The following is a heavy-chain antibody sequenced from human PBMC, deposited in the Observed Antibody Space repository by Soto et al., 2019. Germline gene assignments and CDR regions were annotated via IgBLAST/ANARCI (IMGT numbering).Heavy chain of an antibody. Sequence: QVQLQESGPGLVKPSQTLSLTCIVSGGSISNVNDCWSWIRQRPDKGLEWIGHIYSGGSIYNNPSLTSRVTILVSTSKIQSSLQLSSVSAADTAVYYCARGPAGDKVDYWGQGTLVTVSS. D-gene: IGHD7-27*01. J-gene: IGHJ4*02. CDR2: IYSGGSI. V-gene: IGHV4-30-4*01. CDR3: ARGPAGDKVDY. CDR1: GGSISNVNDC.